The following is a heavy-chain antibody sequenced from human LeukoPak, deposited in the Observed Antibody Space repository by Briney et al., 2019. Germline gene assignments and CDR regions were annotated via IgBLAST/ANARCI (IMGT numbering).Heavy chain of an antibody. D-gene: IGHD6-13*01. CDR1: GFTFSSYW. CDR2: IKQDGSEK. V-gene: IGHV3-7*01. Sequence: GGSLRLSCAASGFTFSSYWMSWVRQAPGKGLEWVANIKQDGSEKYYVDSVKGRFTISRDNAKNSLYLQMNSLRAEDTAVYYCARDQVYSSSWYPPCYYYYYMDVWGKGTTVTVSS. CDR3: ARDQVYSSSWYPPCYYYYYMDV. J-gene: IGHJ6*03.